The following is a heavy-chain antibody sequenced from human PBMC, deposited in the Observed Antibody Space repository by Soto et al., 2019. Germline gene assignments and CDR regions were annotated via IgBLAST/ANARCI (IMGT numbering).Heavy chain of an antibody. Sequence: SETLSLTCTVSGGSISSYYWSWIRQPPGKGLEWIGYIYYSGSTNYNPSLKSRVTISVDTSKNQFSLKLSSVTAADTAVYYCARRLPYDILTGYYDYWGQGTLVTVSS. CDR2: IYYSGST. J-gene: IGHJ4*02. CDR3: ARRLPYDILTGYYDY. D-gene: IGHD3-9*01. V-gene: IGHV4-59*08. CDR1: GGSISSYY.